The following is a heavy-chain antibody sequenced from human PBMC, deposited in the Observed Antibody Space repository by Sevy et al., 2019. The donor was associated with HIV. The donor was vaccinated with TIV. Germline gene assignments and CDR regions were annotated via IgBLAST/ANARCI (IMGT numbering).Heavy chain of an antibody. D-gene: IGHD3-16*01. CDR2: IGGSADYT. CDR3: ARELGGFDP. J-gene: IGHJ5*02. V-gene: IGHV3-23*01. CDR1: GFTFSSYA. Sequence: GGSLRLSCVTSGFTFSSYAMSWVRQTPGKGLEWVSAIGGSADYTYYADSVKGRFTISRDNSKNTLYLQMNGLRAEDTAVYYCARELGGFDPWGQGTLVTVSS.